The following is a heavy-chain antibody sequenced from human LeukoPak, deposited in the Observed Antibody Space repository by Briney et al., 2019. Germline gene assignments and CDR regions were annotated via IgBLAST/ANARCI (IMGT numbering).Heavy chain of an antibody. J-gene: IGHJ4*02. D-gene: IGHD1-26*01. CDR3: ARAGSGSYYYFDY. CDR1: GFTVSSNY. Sequence: GGSLSLSCAASGFTVSSNYMSWVRQAPGKGLEWVSVIYSGGSTYYADSVKGRFTISRDNSKNTLYLQMNRLRAEDTAVYYCARAGSGSYYYFDYWGQGTLVTVSS. CDR2: IYSGGST. V-gene: IGHV3-66*01.